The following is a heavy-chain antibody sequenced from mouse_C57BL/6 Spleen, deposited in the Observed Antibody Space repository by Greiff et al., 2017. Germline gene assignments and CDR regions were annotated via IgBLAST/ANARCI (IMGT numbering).Heavy chain of an antibody. V-gene: IGHV1-26*01. CDR1: GYTFTDYY. CDR2: INPNNGGT. Sequence: VQLQQSGPELVKPGASVKISCKASGYTFTDYYMNWVKQSHGKSLEWIGDINPNNGGTSYNQKFKGKATLTVDKSSSTAYMELRSLTSEDSAVYYCARGGGNFAYWGQGTLVTVSA. J-gene: IGHJ3*01. CDR3: ARGGGNFAY.